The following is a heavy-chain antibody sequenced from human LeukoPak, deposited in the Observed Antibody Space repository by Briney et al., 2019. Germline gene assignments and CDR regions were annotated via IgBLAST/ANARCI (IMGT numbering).Heavy chain of an antibody. CDR1: GGSFSGYY. Sequence: LETLSLTCAVYGGSFSGYYWSWIRQPPGKGLEWIGEINHSGSTNYNPSLKSRVTISVDTSKNQFSLKLSSVTAADTAVYYCARARSYYDSSGYYYWFDPWGQGTLVTVSS. CDR2: INHSGST. V-gene: IGHV4-34*01. D-gene: IGHD3-22*01. CDR3: ARARSYYDSSGYYYWFDP. J-gene: IGHJ5*02.